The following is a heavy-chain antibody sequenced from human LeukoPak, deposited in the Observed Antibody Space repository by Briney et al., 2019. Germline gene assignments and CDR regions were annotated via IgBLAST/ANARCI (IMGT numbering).Heavy chain of an antibody. V-gene: IGHV3-21*01. CDR2: ISSSSYI. CDR3: ARDQGYDFWSGYYTIPTLDY. Sequence: GGSLRLSCAASGFTFSSYSMNWVRQAPGKGLEWVSSISSSSYIYYADSVKGRFTISRDNAKNSLYLQMNSLRAEDTAVYYCARDQGYDFWSGYYTIPTLDYWGQGTLVTVSS. J-gene: IGHJ4*02. D-gene: IGHD3-3*01. CDR1: GFTFSSYS.